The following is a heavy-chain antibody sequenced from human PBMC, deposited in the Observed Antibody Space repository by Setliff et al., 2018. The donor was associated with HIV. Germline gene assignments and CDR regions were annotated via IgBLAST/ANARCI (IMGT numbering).Heavy chain of an antibody. V-gene: IGHV4-59*08. CDR2: IYYSGST. J-gene: IGHJ6*03. CDR1: GGSISSFY. D-gene: IGHD1-1*01. Sequence: LETLSLTCTVSGGSISSFYWSWIRQPPGKGLEWIGYIYYSGSTSYNPSLKSRVTISVDTSKTQFSLKLSSVTAADTAVYYCARHAPRNHDLAGVFYPYYMDVWGKGTTVTVSS. CDR3: ARHAPRNHDLAGVFYPYYMDV.